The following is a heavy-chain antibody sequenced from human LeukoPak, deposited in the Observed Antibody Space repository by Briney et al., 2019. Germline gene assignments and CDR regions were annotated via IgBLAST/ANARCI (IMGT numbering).Heavy chain of an antibody. Sequence: SQTLSLTCAISGGTVSSNSVAWNWIRQSPSRGLEWLGRTYFRSKWYNDYAESVKGRISINPDTSKNQFSLQLNSVNPEDTAVYYCANFYLDNWSQGSLVTVSS. CDR3: ANFYLDN. J-gene: IGHJ4*02. D-gene: IGHD2/OR15-2a*01. CDR2: TYFRSKWYN. CDR1: GGTVSSNSVA. V-gene: IGHV6-1*01.